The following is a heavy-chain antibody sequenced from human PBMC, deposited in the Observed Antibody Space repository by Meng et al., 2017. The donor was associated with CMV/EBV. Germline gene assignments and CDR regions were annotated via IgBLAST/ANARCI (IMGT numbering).Heavy chain of an antibody. V-gene: IGHV3-21*01. CDR3: AREDDESHYYYYGMDV. CDR2: ISSSSSYI. CDR1: GFTFSSYS. J-gene: IGHJ6*02. Sequence: GESLKISCAASGFTFSSYSMNWVRQAPGKGLEWVSSISSSSSYIYYADSVKGRFTISRAKAKNALYLQMNSLSAEDTAVYYCAREDDESHYYYYGMDVWGQGTTVTVSS.